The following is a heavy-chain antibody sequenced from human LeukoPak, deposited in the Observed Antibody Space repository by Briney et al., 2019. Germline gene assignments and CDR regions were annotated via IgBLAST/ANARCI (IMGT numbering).Heavy chain of an antibody. CDR3: ANKVYCSTTSCYPAGY. J-gene: IGHJ4*02. CDR2: IYHSGTT. Sequence: KPSETLSLTCAVSGESIRSSNWWSWVRQAPGKGLEWIAEIYHSGTTNYNPSLKSRVTISIDTSKNQFSLTLTSVTAADTAVYYCANKVYCSTTSCYPAGYWGQGTLVTVSS. V-gene: IGHV4-4*02. CDR1: GESIRSSNW. D-gene: IGHD2-2*01.